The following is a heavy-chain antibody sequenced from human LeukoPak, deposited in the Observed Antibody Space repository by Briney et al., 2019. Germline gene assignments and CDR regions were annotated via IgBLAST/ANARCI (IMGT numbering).Heavy chain of an antibody. V-gene: IGHV3-7*02. Sequence: GGSLRLSCAASGFTFSSYWMSWVRQAPGKGLEWVANIKQDGSEKYYVDSVKGRFTISRDNAKNSLYLQMNSLRAEDTAVYYCAKIAGTYSPDYWGQGTLVTVSS. J-gene: IGHJ4*02. CDR1: GFTFSSYW. CDR3: AKIAGTYSPDY. CDR2: IKQDGSEK. D-gene: IGHD1-26*01.